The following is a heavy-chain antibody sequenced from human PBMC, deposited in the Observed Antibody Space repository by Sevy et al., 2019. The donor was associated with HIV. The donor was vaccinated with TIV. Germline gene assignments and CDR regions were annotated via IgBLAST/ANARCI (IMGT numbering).Heavy chain of an antibody. D-gene: IGHD1-1*01. CDR1: GFTFTDYA. CDR2: FKRKADGGTL. Sequence: GGSLRLSCTASGFTFTDYAMNWVRKSQGKGLEWVAFFKRKADGGTLDHAAPVKGRFTISRDDSKNIAYLQMNDLKTEDTGVYYCTRWKGAQSFFYYWGQGALVTVSS. CDR3: TRWKGAQSFFYY. J-gene: IGHJ4*02. V-gene: IGHV3-49*04.